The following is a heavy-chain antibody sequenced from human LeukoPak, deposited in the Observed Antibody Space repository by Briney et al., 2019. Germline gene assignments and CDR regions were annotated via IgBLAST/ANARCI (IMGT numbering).Heavy chain of an antibody. V-gene: IGHV1-69*01. Sequence: GGSVKVSCKASGGTFSSYAISWVRQAPGQGLEWMGGIIPIFGTANYAQKFQGRVTITADESTSTAYMELSSLRSEDTAVYYCARDLGHSSAFDIWGQGTMVTVSS. CDR1: GGTFSSYA. D-gene: IGHD6-13*01. J-gene: IGHJ3*02. CDR3: ARDLGHSSAFDI. CDR2: IIPIFGTA.